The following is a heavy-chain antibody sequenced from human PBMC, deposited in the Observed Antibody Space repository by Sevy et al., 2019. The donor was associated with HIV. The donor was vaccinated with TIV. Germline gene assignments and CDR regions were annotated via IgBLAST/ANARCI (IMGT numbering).Heavy chain of an antibody. CDR1: GGSVSSGTYY. Sequence: SETLSLTCTVSGGSVSSGTYYWTWIRQPAGKRLEWIGRISFSGSTNYNPSLKSRVTMSIDTSKNQFSLNLRSVTAADTAVYYCSREPAGIGGAFDIWGQGTVVTVSS. D-gene: IGHD3-16*01. CDR2: ISFSGST. J-gene: IGHJ3*02. V-gene: IGHV4-61*02. CDR3: SREPAGIGGAFDI.